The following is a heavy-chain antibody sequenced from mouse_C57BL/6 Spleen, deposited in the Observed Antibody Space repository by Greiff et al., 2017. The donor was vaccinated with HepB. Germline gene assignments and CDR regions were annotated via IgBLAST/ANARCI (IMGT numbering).Heavy chain of an antibody. CDR1: GFSLTSYG. Sequence: VKLMESGPGLVQPSQSLSITCTVSGFSLTSYGVHWVRQPPGKGLEWLGVIWSGGSTDYNAAFISRLSISKDNSKSQVFFKMNSLQADDTAIYYCAKMSSAWEHYAMDYWGQGTSVTVSS. D-gene: IGHD4-1*01. V-gene: IGHV2-4*01. J-gene: IGHJ4*01. CDR2: IWSGGST. CDR3: AKMSSAWEHYAMDY.